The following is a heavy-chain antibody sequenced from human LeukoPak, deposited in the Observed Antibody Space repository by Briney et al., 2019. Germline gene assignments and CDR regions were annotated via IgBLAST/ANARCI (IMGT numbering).Heavy chain of an antibody. Sequence: SETLSLTCTVSGDSISSSSYYWGWIRQPPGKGLEWIGYIYYSGSTNYNPSLKSRVTISVDTSKNQFSLKLSSVTAADTAVYYCARVKRDFWSGYSLDYWGQGTLVTVSS. V-gene: IGHV4-61*05. CDR1: GDSISSSSYY. J-gene: IGHJ4*02. CDR3: ARVKRDFWSGYSLDY. CDR2: IYYSGST. D-gene: IGHD3-3*01.